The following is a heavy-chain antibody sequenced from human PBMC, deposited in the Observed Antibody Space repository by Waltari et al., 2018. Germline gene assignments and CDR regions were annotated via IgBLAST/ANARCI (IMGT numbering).Heavy chain of an antibody. V-gene: IGHV3-74*01. CDR1: GFTFSRYW. CDR3: ARVEYTYGPYCFDS. J-gene: IGHJ4*02. Sequence: EVQLVESGGGVVQPGGSLRISCEASGFTFSRYWMNWVGQTLGKGLVWGSRISSDGNTTTYSDSVKGRCTISIDNAKNTLYLQMNSLRAEDTALYYCARVEYTYGPYCFDSWGQGTPVTVSS. CDR2: ISSDGNTT. D-gene: IGHD5-18*01.